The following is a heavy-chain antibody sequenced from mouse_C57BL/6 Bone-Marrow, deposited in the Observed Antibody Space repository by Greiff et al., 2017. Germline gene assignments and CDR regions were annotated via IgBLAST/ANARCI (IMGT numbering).Heavy chain of an antibody. V-gene: IGHV5-4*01. CDR2: ISDGGSYT. J-gene: IGHJ2*01. D-gene: IGHD1-3*01. CDR1: GFTFSSYA. CDR3: AREGSGFFDY. Sequence: EVQLVESGGGLVKPGGSLKLSCAASGFTFSSYAMSWVRQTPEKRLEWVATISDGGSYTYYPDNVKGRFTISRDNAKNNLYLQMSHLKSEDTAMYYCAREGSGFFDYWGQGTTLTVSS.